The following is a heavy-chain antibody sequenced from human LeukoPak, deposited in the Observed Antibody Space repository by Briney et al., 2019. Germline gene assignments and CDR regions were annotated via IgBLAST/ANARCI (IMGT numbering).Heavy chain of an antibody. D-gene: IGHD3-22*01. J-gene: IGHJ4*02. CDR3: AREVSEGFDF. CDR1: GFTFSGFW. CDR2: INSDGSEG. V-gene: IGHV3-7*01. Sequence: PGGSLRLSCAVSGFTFSGFWMSWSRQAPGKGLEWVASINSDGSEGYYADVVKGRFTISRDNAKNSLYLQMNSLRAEDTALYYCAREVSEGFDFWGQGTLVTVSS.